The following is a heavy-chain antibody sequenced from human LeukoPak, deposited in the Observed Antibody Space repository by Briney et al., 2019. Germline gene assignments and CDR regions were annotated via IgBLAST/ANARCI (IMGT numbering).Heavy chain of an antibody. J-gene: IGHJ4*02. CDR3: ARGLHRRCSGGICYQPFDY. Sequence: PGRSLRLSCAASGFTFSSYGMHWVRQAPGKGLEWVAVISYDGSNKYYADSVKGRFTISRDNSKNTLYLQMNSLRAEDSAVYYCARGLHRRCSGGICYQPFDYWGQGTLVTVSS. V-gene: IGHV3-30*03. CDR1: GFTFSSYG. CDR2: ISYDGSNK. D-gene: IGHD2-15*01.